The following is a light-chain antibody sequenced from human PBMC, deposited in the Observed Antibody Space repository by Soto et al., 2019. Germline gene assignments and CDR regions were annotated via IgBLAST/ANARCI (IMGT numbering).Light chain of an antibody. Sequence: QSALTQPASVSGSPGQSITISCTGTSSDVGGYNSVSWYRQDPGKAPKPMIYDVTNRPSGVSNRFSGSKSGNTASLTISGLQAEDEADYYCSSFTSSITYVFGTGTKVTVL. V-gene: IGLV2-14*01. CDR1: SSDVGGYNS. CDR2: DVT. CDR3: SSFTSSITYV. J-gene: IGLJ1*01.